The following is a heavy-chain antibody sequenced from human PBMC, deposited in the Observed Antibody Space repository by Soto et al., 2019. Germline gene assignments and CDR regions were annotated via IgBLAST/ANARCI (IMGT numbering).Heavy chain of an antibody. CDR2: ISSGGGST. CDR1: GFTFSNYD. J-gene: IGHJ4*02. V-gene: IGHV3-23*01. CDR3: AKVEGYSSSFDY. Sequence: HPGGSLRLSCAASGFTFSNYDMSWVRQAPGKGLEWVSTISSGGGSTYYADSVRGRFTISRDNSKNTLYLQMNSLRAEDTAVYYCAKVEGYSSSFDYWGQGTLVTVSS. D-gene: IGHD6-6*01.